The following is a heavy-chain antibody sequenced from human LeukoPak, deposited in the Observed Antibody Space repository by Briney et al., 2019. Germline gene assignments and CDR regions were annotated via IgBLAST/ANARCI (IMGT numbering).Heavy chain of an antibody. CDR2: IYYSGST. V-gene: IGHV4-59*08. Sequence: SETLSLTSTVSGGSISPYFWSWIRQPPGKGLEYIGYIYYSGSTNCNPSLKSRVTMSVDTSKNQFSLKLNSVTAADTAVYYCARHGKQPYHFDYWGQGTQVTVSS. CDR3: ARHGKQPYHFDY. J-gene: IGHJ4*02. CDR1: GGSISPYF. D-gene: IGHD6-13*01.